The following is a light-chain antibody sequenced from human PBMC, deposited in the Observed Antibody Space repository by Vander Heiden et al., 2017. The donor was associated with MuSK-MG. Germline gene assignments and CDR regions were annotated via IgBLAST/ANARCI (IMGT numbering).Light chain of an antibody. V-gene: IGKV3-20*01. J-gene: IGKJ5*01. Sequence: ELVLTQSPGPLSLSPGARATLPCRASQSVSSSYLAWYQQKPGQAPRLRIYGASIRATGIPDRIRGSGSGTDFTLTISRLEPEDFAVDVCQQYGSSLPSTFGQGTRLEIK. CDR2: GAS. CDR1: QSVSSSY. CDR3: QQYGSSLPST.